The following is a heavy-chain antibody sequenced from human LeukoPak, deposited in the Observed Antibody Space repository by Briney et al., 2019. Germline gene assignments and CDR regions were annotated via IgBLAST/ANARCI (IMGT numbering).Heavy chain of an antibody. CDR2: IYGDGNT. V-gene: IGHV3-53*01. CDR1: VVTLSTSY. J-gene: IGHJ4*02. Sequence: GGSLRLSCAASVVTLSTSYMICVREAPGKGVGWGSVIYGDGNTYYAHSVKGRFTISRDDYKHTLSLQMPSLRAADTAIYYCARDSTTWSRAGYWGQGTLVTVSS. CDR3: ARDSTTWSRAGY. D-gene: IGHD6-13*01.